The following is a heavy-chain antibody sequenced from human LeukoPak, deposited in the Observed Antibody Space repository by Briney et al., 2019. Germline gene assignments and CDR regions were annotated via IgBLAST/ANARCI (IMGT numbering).Heavy chain of an antibody. J-gene: IGHJ4*02. Sequence: HPGGSLRLSCAASGFTFSNAWMSWVRQAPGKGLEWVASIGKDGSEKSYVDSVKGRFTISRDNARNSLYLQMSSLRVEDTAVYYCTRDIVYLQLEYWGQGALVTVSS. V-gene: IGHV3-7*01. CDR3: TRDIVYLQLEY. CDR2: IGKDGSEK. CDR1: GFTFSNAW. D-gene: IGHD2-15*01.